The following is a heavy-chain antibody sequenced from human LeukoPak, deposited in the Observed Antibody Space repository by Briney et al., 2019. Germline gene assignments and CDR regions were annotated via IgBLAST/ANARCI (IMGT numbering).Heavy chain of an antibody. D-gene: IGHD1/OR15-1a*01. CDR3: ASVNWNRGARDFDY. V-gene: IGHV1-2*02. CDR1: GYTFTGYN. Sequence: ASVKVSCKASGYTFTGYNMHWARQAPGQGLEWMGWINPNSGGTNYAQKFQGRVTMTRDTSISTAYMELSRLRSDDTAVYYCASVNWNRGARDFDYWGQGTLVTVSS. J-gene: IGHJ4*02. CDR2: INPNSGGT.